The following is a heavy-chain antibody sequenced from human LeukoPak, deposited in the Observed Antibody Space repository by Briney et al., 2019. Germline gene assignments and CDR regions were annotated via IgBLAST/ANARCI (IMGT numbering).Heavy chain of an antibody. D-gene: IGHD6-6*01. V-gene: IGHV3-23*01. CDR3: AKVTWESRPPDCNS. CDR1: GFTFSRFS. CDR2: IRGSGDTA. J-gene: IGHJ4*02. Sequence: GGSLRLSCAASGFTFSRFSMNWVRQAPGKGLEWVSAIRGSGDTALYADSVKGRFTISRDNFKNIVYLDMNSLRAEDTATYYCAKVTWESRPPDCNSWGPGTLVTVSS.